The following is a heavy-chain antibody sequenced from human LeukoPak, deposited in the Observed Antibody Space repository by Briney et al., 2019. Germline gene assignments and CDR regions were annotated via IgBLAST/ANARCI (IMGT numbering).Heavy chain of an antibody. CDR3: AREDTAILWDY. J-gene: IGHJ4*02. CDR2: ISTYNGNT. CDR1: GYTFTSYG. Sequence: GASVKVSCKASGYTFTSYGISWVRQAPGQGLEWMGWISTYNGNTNCAQKLQGRVTMTTDTSASTAYMELRSLRSDDTAVYYCAREDTAILWDYWGQGTLVTVSS. V-gene: IGHV1-18*01. D-gene: IGHD5-18*01.